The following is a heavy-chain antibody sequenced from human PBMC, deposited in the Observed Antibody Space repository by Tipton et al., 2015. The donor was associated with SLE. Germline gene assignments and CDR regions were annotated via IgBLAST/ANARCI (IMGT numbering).Heavy chain of an antibody. CDR1: GFTFSSYA. CDR3: ARERWEYSGYDYIVPGAFDI. CDR2: ISYDGSNK. Sequence: QLVQSGGGVVQPGRSLRLSCAASGFTFSSYAMHWVRQAPGKGLEWVAVISYDGSNKYYADSVKGRFTISRDNSKNTLYLQMNSLRAEDTAVYYCARERWEYSGYDYIVPGAFDIWGQGTMVTVSS. J-gene: IGHJ3*02. D-gene: IGHD5-12*01. V-gene: IGHV3-30-3*01.